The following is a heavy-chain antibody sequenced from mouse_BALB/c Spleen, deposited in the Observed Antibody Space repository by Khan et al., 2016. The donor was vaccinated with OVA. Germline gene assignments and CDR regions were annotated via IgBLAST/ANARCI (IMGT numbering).Heavy chain of an antibody. CDR3: ARLAYYYNSEGFAY. D-gene: IGHD1-1*02. Sequence: MQLEESGGDLVKTGGSLKLSCAASGFTFSTYGMSWVRQTPDERLEWVATISSGGHYTYYIDSVKGRFTISRDNAKNILYLQMTSLRSEDTAMYYCARLAYYYNSEGFAYWGQGTLVTVSA. CDR2: ISSGGHYT. V-gene: IGHV5-6*01. J-gene: IGHJ3*01. CDR1: GFTFSTYG.